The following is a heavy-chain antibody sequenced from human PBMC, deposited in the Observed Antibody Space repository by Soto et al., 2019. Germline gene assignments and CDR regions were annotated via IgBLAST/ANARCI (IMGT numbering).Heavy chain of an antibody. V-gene: IGHV4-30-4*08. Sequence: PSETLSLTCTVSGGSISSGDYYWSWIRQPPGKGLEWIGYIYCSGSTYYNPSLKSRVTISVDTSKNQFSLKLSSVTAADTAVYYCARVSAAALFDYWGQGTLVTVSS. CDR3: ARVSAAALFDY. CDR2: IYCSGST. D-gene: IGHD6-13*01. CDR1: GGSISSGDYY. J-gene: IGHJ4*02.